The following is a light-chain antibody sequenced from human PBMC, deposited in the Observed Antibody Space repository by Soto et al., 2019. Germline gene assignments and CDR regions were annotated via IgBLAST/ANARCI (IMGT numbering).Light chain of an antibody. CDR2: GTS. Sequence: DIQMTQSPSSLSASVGDIVSITCRASQSISTYLNWYQHKPGKAPRLLIYGTSGVHSGVPSRFSGSGSGTDFNLTISSLQREDFATYYCQQSYSSSWTFGQGTKVDIK. CDR1: QSISTY. CDR3: QQSYSSSWT. V-gene: IGKV1-39*01. J-gene: IGKJ1*01.